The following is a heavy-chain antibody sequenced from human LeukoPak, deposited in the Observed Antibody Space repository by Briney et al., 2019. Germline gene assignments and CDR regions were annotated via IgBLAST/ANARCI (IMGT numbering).Heavy chain of an antibody. CDR3: AKAVDLATISVDI. CDR1: GFTFDSYG. J-gene: IGHJ3*02. Sequence: GGSLRLSCAASGFTFDSYGMNWVRQATGKGLEWVSGISGSGVYTYYADSVKGRFTISRDNSRNTLYLVMNSLGVDDTAVYYCAKAVDLATISVDIWGQGTMVTVSS. V-gene: IGHV3-23*01. D-gene: IGHD5-24*01. CDR2: ISGSGVYT.